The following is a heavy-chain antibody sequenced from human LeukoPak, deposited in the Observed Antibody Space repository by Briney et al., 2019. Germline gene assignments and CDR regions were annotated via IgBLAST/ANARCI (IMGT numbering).Heavy chain of an antibody. V-gene: IGHV4-31*03. CDR1: GGSISSGGYY. CDR3: ARDSGRDGYSFDY. CDR2: IYYSGST. J-gene: IGHJ4*02. Sequence: SETLSLTCTVSGGSISSGGYYWSWIRQHPGMGLEWIGYIYYSGSTYYNPSLKSRVTISVDTSKNQFSLKLSSVTAADTAVYYCARDSGRDGYSFDYWGQGTLVTVSS. D-gene: IGHD5-24*01.